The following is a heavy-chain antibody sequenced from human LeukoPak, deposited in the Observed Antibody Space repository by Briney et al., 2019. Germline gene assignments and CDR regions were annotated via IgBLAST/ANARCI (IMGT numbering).Heavy chain of an antibody. CDR1: GGSISSYY. Sequence: SETLSLTCTVSGGSISSYYWSRIRQPAGKGLEWIGRIYTSGSTNYNPSLKSRVTMSVDTSKNQFSLKLSSVTAADTAVYYCARGYGYYDSSGYWYWGQGTLVTVSS. J-gene: IGHJ4*02. CDR2: IYTSGST. CDR3: ARGYGYYDSSGYWY. V-gene: IGHV4-4*07. D-gene: IGHD3-22*01.